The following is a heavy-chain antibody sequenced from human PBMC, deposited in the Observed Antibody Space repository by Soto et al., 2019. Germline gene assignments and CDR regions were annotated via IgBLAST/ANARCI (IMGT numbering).Heavy chain of an antibody. CDR3: ARGINGHYGKDV. Sequence: EVRLVESGGGLVQPGGSLRLSCGASGFTLSDYWMHWVRQDPGKGLVWVSRIHRDGSTTNYADSVKGRFTISRDDAKNTLYLQMSGLRADDTAVYYCARGINGHYGKDVWGQGTTVTVS. D-gene: IGHD3-10*01. J-gene: IGHJ6*02. V-gene: IGHV3-74*01. CDR2: IHRDGSTT. CDR1: GFTLSDYW.